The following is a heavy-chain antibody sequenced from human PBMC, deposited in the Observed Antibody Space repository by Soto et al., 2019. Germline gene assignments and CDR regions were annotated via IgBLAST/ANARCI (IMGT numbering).Heavy chain of an antibody. D-gene: IGHD2-15*01. V-gene: IGHV4-34*01. J-gene: IGHJ4*02. CDR2: INHSGST. CDR1: GGSFSGYY. CDR3: ASPHRAGCSGGSCYDRYFDY. Sequence: QVQLQQWGAGLLKPSETLSLTCAVYGGSFSGYYWSWIRQPPGKGLEWIGEINHSGSTNYNPSLKSRVTISVDTSKNKFALKLSSVTAADTAVYYCASPHRAGCSGGSCYDRYFDYWGQGTLVTVSS.